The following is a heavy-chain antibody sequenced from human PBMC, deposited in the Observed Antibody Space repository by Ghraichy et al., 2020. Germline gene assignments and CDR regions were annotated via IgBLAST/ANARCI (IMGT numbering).Heavy chain of an antibody. CDR3: AKGRVLITWSGSEY. Sequence: LSLTCAASGFTFSSYAMSWVRQAPGKGLEWVSAISGSNSTYYADSVKGRFTISRDNSKKTLYLQMNSLRAEDTAVYYCAKGRVLITWSGSEYWGQGTLVTVSS. CDR1: GFTFSSYA. J-gene: IGHJ4*02. V-gene: IGHV3-23*01. CDR2: ISGSNST. D-gene: IGHD3-22*01.